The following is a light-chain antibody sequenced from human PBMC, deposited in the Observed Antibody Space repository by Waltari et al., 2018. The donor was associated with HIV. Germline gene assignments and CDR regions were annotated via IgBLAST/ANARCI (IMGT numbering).Light chain of an antibody. V-gene: IGLV3-21*02. CDR2: DDS. CDR3: QVWDSSSDHYV. J-gene: IGLJ1*01. CDR1: NIGSTS. Sequence: SYVLPQPPSVSVAPGQTARITCGGNNIGSTSVHWYQQRPGQAPVLVVYDDSDRPSGIPERFSGSKSGNTATLTISRAEAGDEADYYCQVWDSSSDHYVFGTGTKVTV.